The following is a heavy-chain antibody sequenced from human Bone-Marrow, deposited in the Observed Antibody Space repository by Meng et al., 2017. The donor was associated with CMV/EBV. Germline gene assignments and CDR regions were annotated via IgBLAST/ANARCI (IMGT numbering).Heavy chain of an antibody. D-gene: IGHD2-2*01. CDR1: GSTFSDYY. Sequence: ASVKVSCKASGSTFSDYYTHWGRQAPGQGLEWMGWINPNSGGTNYAQKFQGRVTMTRDTSISTAYIELSRLRSDDTAVYYCARDGCSSISCYSSGNCGMDGWGQGTMVTVSS. V-gene: IGHV1-2*02. CDR3: ARDGCSSISCYSSGNCGMDG. J-gene: IGHJ6*02. CDR2: INPNSGGT.